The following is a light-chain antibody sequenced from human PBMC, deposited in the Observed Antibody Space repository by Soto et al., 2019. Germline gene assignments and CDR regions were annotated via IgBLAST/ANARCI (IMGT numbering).Light chain of an antibody. J-gene: IGKJ2*01. CDR2: EIS. CDR3: MQATQFPYT. Sequence: DIVMTQTPLSSPATLGQPASISCRSSQGLVHSDGNTYLSWLQQRPGQPPRLLIYEISNRFSGVPDRFSGSGAGTDFTLKISRVEAEDVGIYYCMQATQFPYTFGQGTKLEIK. V-gene: IGKV2-24*01. CDR1: QGLVHSDGNTY.